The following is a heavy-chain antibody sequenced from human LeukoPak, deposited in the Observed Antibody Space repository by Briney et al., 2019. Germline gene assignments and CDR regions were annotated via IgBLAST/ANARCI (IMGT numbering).Heavy chain of an antibody. D-gene: IGHD3-3*01. V-gene: IGHV3-21*01. Sequence: GGSLRLSCAASGFTFSSYSMNWVRQAPGKGLEWVSSISSSSSYIYYADSVKGRFTISRDNAKNSLYLQMNSPRAEDTAVYYCARAEGYDFWSGPNDWGQGTLVTVSS. CDR1: GFTFSSYS. CDR2: ISSSSSYI. CDR3: ARAEGYDFWSGPND. J-gene: IGHJ4*02.